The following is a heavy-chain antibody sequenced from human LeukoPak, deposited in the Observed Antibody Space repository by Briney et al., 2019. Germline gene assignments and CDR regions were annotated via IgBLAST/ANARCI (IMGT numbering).Heavy chain of an antibody. CDR2: IIPIFGTA. CDR1: GGTFISYA. D-gene: IGHD3-3*01. CDR3: ARTQLYDFWSGYYGDAFDI. J-gene: IGHJ3*02. Sequence: SVKVSCKASGGTFISYAISWGRQAPGQGLEWMGGIIPIFGTANYAQKFQGRGTITADESTSKDYMEVRSLRSEDTAVYYCARTQLYDFWSGYYGDAFDIWGQGTMVTVSS. V-gene: IGHV1-69*13.